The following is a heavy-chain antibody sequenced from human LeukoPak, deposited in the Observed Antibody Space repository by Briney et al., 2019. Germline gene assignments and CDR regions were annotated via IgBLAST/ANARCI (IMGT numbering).Heavy chain of an antibody. CDR3: ARTNVTIFGVVDPRYGMDV. D-gene: IGHD3-3*01. J-gene: IGHJ6*02. Sequence: ASVKVSCKASGYTFTGYYMHWVRQAPGQGLEWMGRINPNSGGTNYAQKFQGRVTMTRDTSISTAYMGLSRLRSDDTAVYYCARTNVTIFGVVDPRYGMDVWGQGTTVTVSS. V-gene: IGHV1-2*06. CDR1: GYTFTGYY. CDR2: INPNSGGT.